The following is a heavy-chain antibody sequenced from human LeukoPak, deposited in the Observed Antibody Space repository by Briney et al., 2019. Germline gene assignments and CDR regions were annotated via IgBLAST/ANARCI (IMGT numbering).Heavy chain of an antibody. CDR1: GYTFTDYY. CDR2: ISAYNGNT. V-gene: IGHV1-18*01. J-gene: IGHJ4*02. D-gene: IGHD4-17*01. CDR3: ARGSLYGDYIFEY. Sequence: DSVKVSCKASGYTFTDYYMHWVRQAPGQGLEWMGWISAYNGNTNYAQKLQGRVTMTTDTSTSTAYMELRSLRSDDTAVYYCARGSLYGDYIFEYWGQGTLVTVSS.